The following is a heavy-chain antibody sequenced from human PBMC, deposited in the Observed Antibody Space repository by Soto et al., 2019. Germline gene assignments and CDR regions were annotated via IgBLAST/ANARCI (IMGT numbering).Heavy chain of an antibody. J-gene: IGHJ6*02. D-gene: IGHD3-3*01. CDR2: IYYNGST. Sequence: QLQLQESGPGLVKPSETLSLPCTVSGDSISSSSYYWGWIRQPPGKGLEWIGSIYYNGSTYYNPSLKSRVTISVDTSKNQFSLKLSSVTAADTAVYYCARHHITYYFYYGMEVWGQGTTVTVSS. CDR1: GDSISSSSYY. V-gene: IGHV4-39*01. CDR3: ARHHITYYFYYGMEV.